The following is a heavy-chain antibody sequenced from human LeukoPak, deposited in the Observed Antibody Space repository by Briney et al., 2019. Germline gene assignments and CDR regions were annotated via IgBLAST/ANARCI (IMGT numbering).Heavy chain of an antibody. D-gene: IGHD3-10*01. CDR2: IYYSGST. CDR3: ARLEWFGELPRGWFDP. Sequence: SETLSLTCTVSGGSMSSGGYYWSWIRQHPGKGLEWVGYIYYSGSTSYNHSLKSRVTISVATSKNQFSLKLSSVTAADTAVYYCARLEWFGELPRGWFDPWGQGTLVTVSS. CDR1: GGSMSSGGYY. J-gene: IGHJ5*02. V-gene: IGHV4-31*03.